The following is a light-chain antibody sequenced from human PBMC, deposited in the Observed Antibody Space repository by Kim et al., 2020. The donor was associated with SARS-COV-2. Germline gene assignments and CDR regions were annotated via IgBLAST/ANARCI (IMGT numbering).Light chain of an antibody. CDR3: NSYISSTPSWV. CDR2: DVN. V-gene: IGLV2-14*03. CDR1: SSDIAYYSY. J-gene: IGLJ3*02. Sequence: QSALTQPASVSGSPGQSITISCTGNSSDIAYYSYVSWYQLLPGRAPKVLIYDVNNRPSGISNRFSGSKSDNTASLTISGLQPEDEAHYYCNSYISSTPSWVFGGGTQLTVL.